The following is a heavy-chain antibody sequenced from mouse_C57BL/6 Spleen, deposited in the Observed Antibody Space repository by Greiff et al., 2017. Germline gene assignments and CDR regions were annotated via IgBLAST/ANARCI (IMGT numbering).Heavy chain of an antibody. CDR1: GYSITSGYD. J-gene: IGHJ4*01. D-gene: IGHD4-1*02. CDR3: ARAPTGSYAMDY. Sequence: EVKLQESGPGMVKPSQSLSLTCTVTGYSITSGYDWHWIRHFPGNKLEWMGYISYSGSTNYNPSLKIRISITHATSKNHFFLKLNSVTTEDTATYYCARAPTGSYAMDYWGQGTSVTVSS. CDR2: ISYSGST. V-gene: IGHV3-1*01.